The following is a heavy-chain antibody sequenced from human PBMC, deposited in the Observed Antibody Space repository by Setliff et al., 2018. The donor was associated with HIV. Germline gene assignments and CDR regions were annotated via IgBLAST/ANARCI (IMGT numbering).Heavy chain of an antibody. CDR3: ARQGTSYGSNYYADV. J-gene: IGHJ6*03. CDR2: IYPGDLDT. V-gene: IGHV5-51*01. CDR1: GYSFTTYW. Sequence: GESLKISCEASGYSFTTYWIGWARQKPGKGLEWMGIIYPGDLDTRYSPSFQGQVTISADKSISTAYLQWSSLKASDTAIYYCARQGTSYGSNYYADVWGEGTTVTVSS. D-gene: IGHD5-18*01.